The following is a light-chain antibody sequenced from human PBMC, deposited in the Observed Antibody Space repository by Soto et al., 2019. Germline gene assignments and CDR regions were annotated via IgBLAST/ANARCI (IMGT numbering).Light chain of an antibody. Sequence: EIVLTQSPGTLSLSPGERVTLSYRASQSLSSTYLAWYQQKPGQAPRLLIYGASSRATGIPGRFSGSGSGTDFTLTISRLEPEDFAVYYCQQYGSSRTFGQGTKVE. CDR1: QSLSSTY. CDR3: QQYGSSRT. V-gene: IGKV3-20*01. CDR2: GAS. J-gene: IGKJ1*01.